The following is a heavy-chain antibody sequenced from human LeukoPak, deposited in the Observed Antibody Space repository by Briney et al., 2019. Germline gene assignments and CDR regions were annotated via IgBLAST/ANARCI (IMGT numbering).Heavy chain of an antibody. Sequence: SETLSLTCTVSGGSISSGGCYWSWIRQPPGKGLEWIGYIYHSGSTYYNPPLKSRVTISVDRSKNQFSLKLSSVTAADTAVYYCARRKVLRFSGGYMDVWGKGTTVTVSS. CDR2: IYHSGST. V-gene: IGHV4-30-2*01. D-gene: IGHD3-3*01. CDR1: GGSISSGGCY. CDR3: ARRKVLRFSGGYMDV. J-gene: IGHJ6*03.